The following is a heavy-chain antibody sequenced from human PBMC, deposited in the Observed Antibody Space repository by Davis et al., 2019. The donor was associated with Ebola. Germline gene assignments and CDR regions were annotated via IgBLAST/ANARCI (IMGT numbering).Heavy chain of an antibody. V-gene: IGHV3-53*01. D-gene: IGHD1-1*01. CDR2: MYSGGKT. J-gene: IGHJ4*02. Sequence: GGSLRLSCVASGFTFSNYAMNWVRQAPGKGLEWVSVMYSGGKTYYADSVKGRFTISRDNTKNTLFLRMNSLRAEDTAVYYCATGTDLDYWGQGTLVTVSS. CDR1: GFTFSNYA. CDR3: ATGTDLDY.